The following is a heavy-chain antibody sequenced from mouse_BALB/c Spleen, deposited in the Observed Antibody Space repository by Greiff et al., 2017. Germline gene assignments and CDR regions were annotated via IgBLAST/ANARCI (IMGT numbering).Heavy chain of an antibody. Sequence: EVMLVESGGGLVKPGGSLKLSCAASGFTFSSYAMSWVRQTPEKRLEWVASISSGGSTYYPDSVKGRFTISRDNARNILYLQMSSLRSEDTAMYYCASHSMNYAMDYWGQGTSVTVSS. J-gene: IGHJ4*01. CDR1: GFTFSSYA. CDR2: ISSGGST. V-gene: IGHV5-6-5*01. CDR3: ASHSMNYAMDY. D-gene: IGHD2-3*01.